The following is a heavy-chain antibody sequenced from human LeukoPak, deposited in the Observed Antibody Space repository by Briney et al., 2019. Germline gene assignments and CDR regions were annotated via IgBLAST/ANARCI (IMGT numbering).Heavy chain of an antibody. J-gene: IGHJ6*03. D-gene: IGHD6-19*01. CDR1: GFTFDDYA. CDR2: ISWNSGSI. Sequence: GRSLRLSCAASGFTFDDYAMHWVRQAPGKGLEWVSGISWNSGSIGYADSVKGRFTISRDNAKNSLYLQMNSLRAEDTAVYYCAKGEVAVAGSRYYYYMDVWGKGTTVTVSS. CDR3: AKGEVAVAGSRYYYYMDV. V-gene: IGHV3-9*01.